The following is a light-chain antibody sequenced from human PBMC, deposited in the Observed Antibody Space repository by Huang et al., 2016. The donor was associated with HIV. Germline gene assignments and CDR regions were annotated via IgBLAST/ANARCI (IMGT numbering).Light chain of an antibody. Sequence: EIVMTQSPATLSVSPGERATVSCRASQSASSGLAWYQHNPGQAPRLLIYGASTRATGVSARFSGSGSGVEFTLTISNLQSEDFAVYYCQQYKIWPMTFGQGTKVEIK. V-gene: IGKV3-15*01. CDR3: QQYKIWPMT. CDR2: GAS. CDR1: QSASSG. J-gene: IGKJ1*01.